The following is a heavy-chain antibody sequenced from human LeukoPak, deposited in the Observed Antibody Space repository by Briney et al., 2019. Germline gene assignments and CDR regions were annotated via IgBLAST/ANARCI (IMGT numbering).Heavy chain of an antibody. CDR1: GYTLTGLS. V-gene: IGHV1-24*01. CDR2: FDPEDGET. Sequence: ASVKVSCKVSGYTLTGLSMHGVRQAPGKGLEWMGGFDPEDGETIYAQKFQGRVTMTEDTSTDTAYMELSSLRSEDTAVYYCATGGVNPYYDYVWGSYRYRASPERAVQHWGQGTLVTVSS. D-gene: IGHD3-16*02. CDR3: ATGGVNPYYDYVWGSYRYRASPERAVQH. J-gene: IGHJ1*01.